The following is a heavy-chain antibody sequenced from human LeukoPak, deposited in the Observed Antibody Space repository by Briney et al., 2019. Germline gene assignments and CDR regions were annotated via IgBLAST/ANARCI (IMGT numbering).Heavy chain of an antibody. V-gene: IGHV3-23*01. Sequence: GGSLRLSCAASGFTFSSYAMSWARQAPGKGLEWVSAVNARGYSTYYADSVRGRFTISRDNSKNTVFLQMSSLRVEDTAVYYCANLGSSELRVPASQGNWGQGTLVTVSS. D-gene: IGHD2-2*01. CDR1: GFTFSSYA. J-gene: IGHJ4*02. CDR2: VNARGYST. CDR3: ANLGSSELRVPASQGN.